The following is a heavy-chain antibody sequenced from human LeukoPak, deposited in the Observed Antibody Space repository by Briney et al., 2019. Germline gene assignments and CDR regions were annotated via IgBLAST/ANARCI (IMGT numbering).Heavy chain of an antibody. CDR1: GYSFSSFW. CDR2: IYPGDADT. D-gene: IGHD3-10*01. Sequence: GESLKISCKGSGYSFSSFWIGWVRQMPGKGLEWMGIIYPGDADTTYSPSFQGQVTISADKSIRTAYLQWSSLKASDTAMYYCARRRMDRGVYVFGIWGQGTMVTVSS. J-gene: IGHJ3*02. V-gene: IGHV5-51*01. CDR3: ARRRMDRGVYVFGI.